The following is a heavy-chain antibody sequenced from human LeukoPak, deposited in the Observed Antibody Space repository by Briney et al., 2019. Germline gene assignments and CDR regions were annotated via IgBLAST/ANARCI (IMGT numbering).Heavy chain of an antibody. Sequence: AGGSLRLSCAASGFTFSSYSMNWVRQAPGKGLEWVSSISSSSSYIYYADSVKGRFTISRDNAKNSLYLQMNSLRAEDTAVYYCARDEDTMVRGVLRGYYFDYWGQGTLVTVSS. V-gene: IGHV3-21*01. CDR1: GFTFSSYS. CDR2: ISSSSSYI. D-gene: IGHD3-10*01. J-gene: IGHJ4*02. CDR3: ARDEDTMVRGVLRGYYFDY.